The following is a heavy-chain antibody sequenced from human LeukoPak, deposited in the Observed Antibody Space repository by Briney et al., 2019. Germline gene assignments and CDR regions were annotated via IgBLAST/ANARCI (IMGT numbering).Heavy chain of an antibody. Sequence: GASVKVSCKASGGTFSSYAISWVRQAPGQGLEWMGGIIPIFGTANYAQKFQGRVSMTADTSTSTAYMEVRSLRSDDTAVYYCARSGRGTYYYFDLWGQGTLVTVSS. CDR2: IIPIFGTA. CDR1: GGTFSSYA. CDR3: ARSGRGTYYYFDL. V-gene: IGHV1-69*06. D-gene: IGHD1-26*01. J-gene: IGHJ4*02.